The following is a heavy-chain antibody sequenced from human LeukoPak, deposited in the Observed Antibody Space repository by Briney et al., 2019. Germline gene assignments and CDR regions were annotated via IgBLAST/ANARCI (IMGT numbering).Heavy chain of an antibody. CDR1: GGFISSYY. J-gene: IGHJ4*02. V-gene: IGHV4-59*01. D-gene: IGHD1-26*01. Sequence: SETLSLTCTVSGGFISSYYWSWIRQPPGKGLEWIGYIYYSENTNYNPSLKSRVTISVDTSKNQFSLKLSSVTAADTAVYYCARYSGTSANWGQGTLVTVSS. CDR3: ARYSGTSAN. CDR2: IYYSENT.